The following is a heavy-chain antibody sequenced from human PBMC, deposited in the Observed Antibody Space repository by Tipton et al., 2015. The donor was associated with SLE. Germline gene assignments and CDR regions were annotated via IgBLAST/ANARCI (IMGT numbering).Heavy chain of an antibody. J-gene: IGHJ4*02. CDR3: ARDRTPYYSNLDFDF. CDR2: IDSNGNHI. Sequence: SLRLSCTASEFSFSTYTLNWVRQAPGMGLAWPSSIDSNGNHIYYADSVKGRFTISRDNAKNSLYLQMNSLRAEDTAVYYCARDRTPYYSNLDFDFWGQGSLVIVSA. CDR1: EFSFSTYT. D-gene: IGHD4-11*01. V-gene: IGHV3-21*01.